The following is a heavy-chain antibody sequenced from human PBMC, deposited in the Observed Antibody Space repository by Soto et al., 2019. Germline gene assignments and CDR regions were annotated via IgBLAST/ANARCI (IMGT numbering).Heavy chain of an antibody. CDR3: ASQRMVVIKNWFDP. CDR1: GGSISSSSYY. V-gene: IGHV4-39*01. J-gene: IGHJ5*02. D-gene: IGHD3-16*02. Sequence: QLQLQESGPGLVKPSETLSLTCTVSGGSISSSSYYWGWIRQPPGKGLEWIGSIYYRGSTYYNPSLTSRVTISADTSRNQFFLKLSSVTAADTAVYYCASQRMVVIKNWFDPWGQGTLVTVSS. CDR2: IYYRGST.